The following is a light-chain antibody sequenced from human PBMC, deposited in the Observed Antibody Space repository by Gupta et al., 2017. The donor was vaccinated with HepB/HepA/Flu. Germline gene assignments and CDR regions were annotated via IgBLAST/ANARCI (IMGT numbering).Light chain of an antibody. V-gene: IGLV2-14*01. Sequence: QSALTQPASVSGSPGQSITTSCTGTSSDVGGYNYVSWYQQHPDKAPKLMIYDVSNRPSGVSNRFSGSKSGNTASLTISGLQAEDEADYYCSSYTSSSIWVFCGGTKLTVL. J-gene: IGLJ3*02. CDR3: SSYTSSSIWV. CDR1: SSDVGGYNY. CDR2: DVS.